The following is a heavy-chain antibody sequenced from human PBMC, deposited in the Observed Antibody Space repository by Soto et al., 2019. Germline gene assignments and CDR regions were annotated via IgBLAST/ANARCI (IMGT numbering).Heavy chain of an antibody. CDR3: ARMLWDDYSNRYYFDY. V-gene: IGHV1-46*01. Sequence: ASVKVSCKASGNTFTGTLMTWGRQAPGKGLEWMGIISPNSGSTSYAQKFQGRVTMTRDTSTSTVYMELSSLRSEDTAVYYCARMLWDDYSNRYYFDYWGQGTLVTVSS. CDR2: ISPNSGST. CDR1: GNTFTGTL. J-gene: IGHJ4*02. D-gene: IGHD4-4*01.